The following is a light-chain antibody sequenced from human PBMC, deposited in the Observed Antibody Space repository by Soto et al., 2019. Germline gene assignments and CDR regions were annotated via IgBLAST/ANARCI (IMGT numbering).Light chain of an antibody. CDR2: EVS. J-gene: IGLJ1*01. V-gene: IGLV2-23*02. CDR3: CSYASSSAYV. CDR1: SSDVEIYYF. Sequence: QSVLTQPASVSGSPGQSITISCTGTSSDVEIYYFVSWYQQHPGRAPKFVIYEVSKRPSGISNRFSGSKSGNTASLTISGLQPEDEADYYCCSYASSSAYVFGTGTKVTVL.